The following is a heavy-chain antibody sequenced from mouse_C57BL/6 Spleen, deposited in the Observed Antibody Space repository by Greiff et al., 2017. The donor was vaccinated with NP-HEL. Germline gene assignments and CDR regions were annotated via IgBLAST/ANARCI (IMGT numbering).Heavy chain of an antibody. CDR3: ARPWDRDYAMDY. CDR1: GYTFTDYY. D-gene: IGHD3-3*01. J-gene: IGHJ4*01. V-gene: IGHV1-19*01. CDR2: INPYNGGT. Sequence: VQLKQSGPVLVKPGASVKMSCKASGYTFTDYYMNWVKQSHGKSLEWIGVINPYNGGTSYNQKFKGKATLTVDKSSSTAYMELNSLTSEDSAVYYCARPWDRDYAMDYWGQGTSVTVSS.